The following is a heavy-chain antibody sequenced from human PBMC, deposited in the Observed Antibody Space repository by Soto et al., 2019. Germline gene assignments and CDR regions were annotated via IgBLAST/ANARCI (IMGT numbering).Heavy chain of an antibody. CDR2: ISYDGSNK. V-gene: IGHV3-30-3*01. CDR1: GFTFSSYA. D-gene: IGHD5-18*01. CDR3: ARGQSTRDTAMAYGMDV. J-gene: IGHJ6*02. Sequence: GGSLRLSCAASGFTFSSYAMHWVRQAPGKGLEWVAVISYDGSNKYYADSVKGRFTISRDNSKNTLYLQMNSLRTEDTAVYYWARGQSTRDTAMAYGMDVWGQGTTVTVSS.